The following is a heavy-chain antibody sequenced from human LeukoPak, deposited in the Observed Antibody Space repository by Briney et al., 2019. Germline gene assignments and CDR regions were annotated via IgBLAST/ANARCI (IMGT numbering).Heavy chain of an antibody. Sequence: GGSLRLSCAASGLTFSDYWMSWVRQAPGKGLEWVSYISSSGSTIYYADSVKGRFTISRDNAKNSLYLQMNSLRAEDTAVYYCARGVTTTGYDYWGQGTLVTVSS. CDR1: GLTFSDYW. J-gene: IGHJ4*02. CDR3: ARGVTTTGYDY. D-gene: IGHD1-1*01. V-gene: IGHV3-11*04. CDR2: ISSSGSTI.